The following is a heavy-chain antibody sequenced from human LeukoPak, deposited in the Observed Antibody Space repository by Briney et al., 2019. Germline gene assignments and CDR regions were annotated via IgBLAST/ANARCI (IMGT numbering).Heavy chain of an antibody. CDR3: ARLPHYYDSSGYYYYGMDV. CDR2: IYPGDSDT. CDR1: GYSFTSYW. J-gene: IGHJ6*02. Sequence: GESLKISCKGSGYSFTSYWIGWVRQMPGKGLEWMGIIYPGDSDTRYSPSFQGQVTISADKSISTAYLQWSSLKASDTAMYYCARLPHYYDSSGYYYYGMDVRGQGTTVTVSS. V-gene: IGHV5-51*01. D-gene: IGHD3-22*01.